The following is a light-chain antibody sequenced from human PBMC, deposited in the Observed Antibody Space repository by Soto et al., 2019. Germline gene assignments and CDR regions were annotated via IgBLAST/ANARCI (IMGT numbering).Light chain of an antibody. CDR1: QSVSSSY. CDR2: DTS. CDR3: QQCGSSPS. V-gene: IGKV3-20*01. J-gene: IGKJ1*01. Sequence: EIVLTQSPGTLSLSPGERATLSCRASQSVSSSYLAWYQQKPGQAPRLLIYDTSSRATGIPDRFSGSGSGTDFTLALSRVEPEDFAVYYCQQCGSSPSFGQGTKVDIK.